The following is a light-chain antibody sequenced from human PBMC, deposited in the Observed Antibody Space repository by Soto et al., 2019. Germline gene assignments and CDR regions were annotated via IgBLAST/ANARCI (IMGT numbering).Light chain of an antibody. J-gene: IGLJ3*02. CDR1: SSDVGGYSY. Sequence: QSALTQPASVSGSPGQSITISCTGTSSDVGGYSYVSWYQQHPGKAPKLMIYEVSNRPSGVSNRFSGSKSGNTASLTISGLQAEDEADYYCSSYTSSSTVFGGGTKVTVL. CDR3: SSYTSSSTV. CDR2: EVS. V-gene: IGLV2-14*01.